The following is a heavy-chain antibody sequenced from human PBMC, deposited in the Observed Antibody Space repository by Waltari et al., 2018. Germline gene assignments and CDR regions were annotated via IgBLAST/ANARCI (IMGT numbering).Heavy chain of an antibody. Sequence: QVQLQESGPGLVKPSETLSLTCTVSGGSISSYYWSWIRQPPGKGLEWIGYIYYSGRTNHNPALKSRVTRSVDTSKNQFSLKLSSVTAADTAVYYCARDASGYSGYYYYYYGMDVWGQGTTVTVSS. D-gene: IGHD3-3*01. CDR3: ARDASGYSGYYYYYYGMDV. J-gene: IGHJ6*02. CDR2: IYYSGRT. CDR1: GGSISSYY. V-gene: IGHV4-59*01.